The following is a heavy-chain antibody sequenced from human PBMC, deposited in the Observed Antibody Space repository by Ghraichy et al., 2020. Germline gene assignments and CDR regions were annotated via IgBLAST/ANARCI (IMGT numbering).Heavy chain of an antibody. V-gene: IGHV4-39*01. D-gene: IGHD6-13*01. Sequence: SETLSLTCTVSGGSISSSSYYWGWIHQPPGKGLEWIGSIYYSGSTYYNPSLKSRVTISVDTSKNQFSLKLSSVTAADTAVYYCARRNIAAAGTIDPWGQGTLVTVSS. CDR2: IYYSGST. CDR3: ARRNIAAAGTIDP. CDR1: GGSISSSSYY. J-gene: IGHJ5*02.